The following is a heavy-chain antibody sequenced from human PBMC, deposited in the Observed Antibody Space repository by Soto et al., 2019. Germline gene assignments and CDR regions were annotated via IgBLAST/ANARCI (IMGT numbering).Heavy chain of an antibody. CDR2: IYPSGGST. CDR3: ARVNAGAWSGNDNSGAFDM. J-gene: IGHJ3*02. D-gene: IGHD3-3*01. CDR1: GYTFTSYY. Sequence: QVQLVQSGAEVKKPGASVKVSCKASGYTFTSYYMHWVRQAPGQGLEYMGRIYPSGGSTDNAQKFQGRVTMPRDTSTSTVYMELTSLTSEDTAVYYCARVNAGAWSGNDNSGAFDMWGQGTMVTVSS. V-gene: IGHV1-46*03.